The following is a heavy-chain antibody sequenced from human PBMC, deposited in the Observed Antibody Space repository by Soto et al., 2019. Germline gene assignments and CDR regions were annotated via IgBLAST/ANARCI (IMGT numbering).Heavy chain of an antibody. V-gene: IGHV1-69*13. Sequence: SVKVSCKASGGTFSSYAISWVRQAPGQGLEWMGGIIPIFGTANYAQKFQGRVTITADESTSTAYMELSSLRSEDTAVYYCARAEIVVVPATYYYYGMDVWGQGTTVTVSS. D-gene: IGHD2-2*01. CDR3: ARAEIVVVPATYYYYGMDV. CDR1: GGTFSSYA. CDR2: IIPIFGTA. J-gene: IGHJ6*02.